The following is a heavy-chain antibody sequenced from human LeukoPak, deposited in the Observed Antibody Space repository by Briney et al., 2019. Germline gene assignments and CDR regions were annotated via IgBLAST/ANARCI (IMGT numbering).Heavy chain of an antibody. Sequence: GGSLRLSCAASGFTFSSYGMHWVRQAPGKGLEWVAFIRYDGSNKYYADSVKGRFTISRDNSKNTLYLQMNSLRAEDTAVYYCARDRVRLELDAFDIWGQGTMVTVSS. V-gene: IGHV3-30*02. CDR1: GFTFSSYG. D-gene: IGHD1-7*01. CDR3: ARDRVRLELDAFDI. J-gene: IGHJ3*02. CDR2: IRYDGSNK.